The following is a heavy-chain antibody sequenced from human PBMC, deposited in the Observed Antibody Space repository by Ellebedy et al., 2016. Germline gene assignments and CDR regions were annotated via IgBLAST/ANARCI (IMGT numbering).Heavy chain of an antibody. CDR2: IFLRDSDT. V-gene: IGHV5-51*01. CDR1: EYSFTNYW. Sequence: GESLKISCKGSEYSFTNYWIGWVRQMPGKGLEWMGIIFLRDSDTRYSPSFQGQVTISADKSISTAYLQWSSLKASDTAMYYCARSLRLGEFKAWGQGTLVTVSS. CDR3: ARSLRLGEFKA. J-gene: IGHJ4*02. D-gene: IGHD3-16*01.